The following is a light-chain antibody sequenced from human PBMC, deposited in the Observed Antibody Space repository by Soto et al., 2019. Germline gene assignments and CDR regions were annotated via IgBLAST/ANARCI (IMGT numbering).Light chain of an antibody. CDR3: KQYNGYRLA. CDR2: KAS. J-gene: IGKJ4*01. V-gene: IGKV1-5*03. CDR1: QSISNW. Sequence: DIQMTQSPSSLSASVGDRVTFTCRASQSISNWLAWYQQKPGKAPKLLIYKASTLESGVPSRFSGSGSGTEFPHTISSRQADDFAIYYGKQYNGYRLAFGGGTKVEIK.